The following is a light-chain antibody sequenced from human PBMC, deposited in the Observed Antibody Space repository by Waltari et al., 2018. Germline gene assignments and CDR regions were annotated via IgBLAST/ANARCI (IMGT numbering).Light chain of an antibody. Sequence: IVMTQSPATLSVSPGERVTLSCRASQGVSGNLAGYQQKPGQAPRLLMYGASTRAAGVPTGCRGSGSGTEFTVTISSLQSEDFAVYYCQQYNDWPQTFGQGTKLETK. CDR2: GAS. J-gene: IGKJ2*01. CDR1: QGVSGN. V-gene: IGKV3-15*01. CDR3: QQYNDWPQT.